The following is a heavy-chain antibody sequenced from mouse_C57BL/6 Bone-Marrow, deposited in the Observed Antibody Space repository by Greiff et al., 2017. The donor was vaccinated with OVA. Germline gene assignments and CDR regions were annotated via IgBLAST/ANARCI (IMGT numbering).Heavy chain of an antibody. V-gene: IGHV1-4*01. CDR1: GYTFTSYT. Sequence: VQLQQSGAELARPGASVKMSCKASGYTFTSYTMHWVKQRPGPGLEWIGYIYPSRGYPKYNQKFKDKATLTADKSSSTAYMQLSNLTSEDSAVYYSARGAPYWGQGTLVTVSA. CDR3: ARGAPY. J-gene: IGHJ3*01. CDR2: IYPSRGYP.